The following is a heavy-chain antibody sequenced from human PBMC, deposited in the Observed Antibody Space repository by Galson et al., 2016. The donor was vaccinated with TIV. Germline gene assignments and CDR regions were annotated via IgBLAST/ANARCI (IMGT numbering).Heavy chain of an antibody. CDR3: ARATPSVFGVIMTLDY. D-gene: IGHD3-3*01. J-gene: IGHJ4*02. Sequence: CAISGDSVSSNSAAWSWLRQSPSRGLEWLGRTFYRSKWYNDYAPSVKSRITINPDTSKNQFSLQLNSVTPEDTAVYYCARATPSVFGVIMTLDYWGQGTLVTVSS. CDR2: TFYRSKWYN. V-gene: IGHV6-1*01. CDR1: GDSVSSNSAA.